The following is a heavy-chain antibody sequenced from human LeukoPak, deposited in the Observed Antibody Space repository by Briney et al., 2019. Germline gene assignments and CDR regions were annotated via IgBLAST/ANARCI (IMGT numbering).Heavy chain of an antibody. Sequence: SETLSLTCTVSGGSMRSSIFWGWIRQPPGKGLEWIGNINYSGLTYYNPSVKSRVTLSVDVSKNRFSLHLTSVTAADTALYFCARTHFDSLGWFDPWGQGIQVIVSS. V-gene: IGHV4-39*07. CDR3: ARTHFDSLGWFDP. CDR1: GGSMRSSIF. CDR2: INYSGLT. D-gene: IGHD3-9*01. J-gene: IGHJ5*02.